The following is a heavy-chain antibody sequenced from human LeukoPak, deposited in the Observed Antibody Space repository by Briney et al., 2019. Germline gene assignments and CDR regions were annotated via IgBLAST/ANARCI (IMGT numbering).Heavy chain of an antibody. V-gene: IGHV1-69*13. CDR2: IIPIFGIA. D-gene: IGHD6-13*01. CDR1: GGTFSSYA. J-gene: IGHJ4*02. CDR3: ARWRFGIAAAGTGFDY. Sequence: SVKVSCKASGGTFSSYAISWVRQAPGQGLEWMGGIIPIFGIANYAQKFQGRVTITADESTSTAYMELSSLRSEDTAVYYCARWRFGIAAAGTGFDYWGQGTLVTVSS.